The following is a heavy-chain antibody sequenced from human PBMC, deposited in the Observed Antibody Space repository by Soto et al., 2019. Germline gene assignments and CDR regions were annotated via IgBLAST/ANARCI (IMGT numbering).Heavy chain of an antibody. J-gene: IGHJ4*02. D-gene: IGHD4-4*01. CDR3: AREGVQGYSGNSVDY. CDR1: GYIFTDYY. CDR2: INPNSGGT. Sequence: QVQLVQSGAEVKRPGASVKVSCKASGYIFTDYYMHWVRQAPGQGLEWMGWINPNSGGTNYAQKFQDRVTMTRDTSISTTYMEVSRLTSDDTAMYYRAREGVQGYSGNSVDYWGQGTLVTVSS. V-gene: IGHV1-2*02.